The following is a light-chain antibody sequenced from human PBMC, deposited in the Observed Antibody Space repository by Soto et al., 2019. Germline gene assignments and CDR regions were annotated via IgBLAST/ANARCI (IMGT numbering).Light chain of an antibody. J-gene: IGKJ2*01. CDR3: QSYYDFRS. CDR2: WAS. Sequence: DIVMTQSPDSLAVSLGERATINCKSSQTILHSSNNKNCLAWYQQKPGQPPKLLISWASTRESGVPDRFSGSGAGTDFTLAISRLQAEDVAVYYCQSYYDFRSFGRGNQLDIK. V-gene: IGKV4-1*01. CDR1: QTILHSSNNKNC.